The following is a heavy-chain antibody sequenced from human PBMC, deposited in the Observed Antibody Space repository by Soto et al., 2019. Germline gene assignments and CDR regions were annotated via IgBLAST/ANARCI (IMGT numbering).Heavy chain of an antibody. Sequence: ASVKVSCKASGYTFTGYYMHWVRQAPGQGLEWMGWINPNSGGTNYAQKFQGRVTMTRDTSISTAYMELSRLRSDDTAVYYCARRIQLPRRDYDYWGQGTLVTVSS. J-gene: IGHJ4*02. CDR3: ARRIQLPRRDYDY. CDR2: INPNSGGT. D-gene: IGHD5-18*01. CDR1: GYTFTGYY. V-gene: IGHV1-2*02.